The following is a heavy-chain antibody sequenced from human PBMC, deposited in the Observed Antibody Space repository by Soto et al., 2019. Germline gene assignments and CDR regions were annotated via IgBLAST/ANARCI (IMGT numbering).Heavy chain of an antibody. Sequence: EVQLVESGGGLIQPGGSLRLSCAASGFTVSINYMSWVRQAPGKGLEGVSVIYSGGNTYYADSVKGRFTISRDNSKNTLYLQMNSLRVEDTAVYYCASLSQQLVSDYWGQGTLVTVS. J-gene: IGHJ4*02. CDR2: IYSGGNT. V-gene: IGHV3-53*01. D-gene: IGHD6-13*01. CDR3: ASLSQQLVSDY. CDR1: GFTVSINY.